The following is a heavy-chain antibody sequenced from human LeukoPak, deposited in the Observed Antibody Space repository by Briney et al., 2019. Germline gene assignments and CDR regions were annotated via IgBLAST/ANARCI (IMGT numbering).Heavy chain of an antibody. V-gene: IGHV3-21*04. J-gene: IGHJ2*01. CDR3: ARAGALGYWYFDL. CDR2: ISSSSSYI. Sequence: GGSLRLSCAASGFTFSSYSMNWVRQAPGKGLEWVSSISSSSSYIYYADSVKGRFTISRDNSKNTLYLQMNSLRGEDTAVYYCARAGALGYWYFDLWGRGTLVTVSS. D-gene: IGHD1-26*01. CDR1: GFTFSSYS.